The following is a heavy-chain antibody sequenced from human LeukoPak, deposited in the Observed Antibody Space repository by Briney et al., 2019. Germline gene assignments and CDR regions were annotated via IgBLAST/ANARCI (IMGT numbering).Heavy chain of an antibody. Sequence: SDTLSLTYTVSGRPISIYYWSWIRQPPGKALEWIGYIYYSGSTNYNPSLKSRVTISVDTSKNQFSLKLSSVTAADTAVYYCARGSGSSLYYFDYWGQGTQVTASS. J-gene: IGHJ4*02. CDR3: ARGSGSSLYYFDY. D-gene: IGHD1-26*01. V-gene: IGHV4-59*07. CDR2: IYYSGST. CDR1: GRPISIYY.